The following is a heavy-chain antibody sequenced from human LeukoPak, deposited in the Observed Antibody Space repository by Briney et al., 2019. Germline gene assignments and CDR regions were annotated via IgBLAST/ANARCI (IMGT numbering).Heavy chain of an antibody. J-gene: IGHJ5*02. V-gene: IGHV3-30*03. Sequence: GRSLRLSCEASGFTFSRYGMHWVRQAPGKGLEWVAVISSDGNIQHFTDSVKGRFTISRDNSENTLNLQMNSLRPEDTAVYYCTRVIRAQFDPWGQGTLVTVAS. CDR1: GFTFSRYG. CDR3: TRVIRAQFDP. CDR2: ISSDGNIQ.